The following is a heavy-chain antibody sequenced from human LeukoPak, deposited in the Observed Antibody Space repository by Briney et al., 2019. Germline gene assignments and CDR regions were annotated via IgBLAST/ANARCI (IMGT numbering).Heavy chain of an antibody. CDR3: ARHLSEGYYDSSGYPVKWFDP. D-gene: IGHD3-22*01. Sequence: SETLSLTCTVSGGSISSSSYYWGWIRQPPGKELEWIGSIYYSGSTYYNPCLKSRVTVSVDRSKNQFSLKLSSVTAADTAVYYCARHLSEGYYDSSGYPVKWFDPWGQGTLVTVSS. V-gene: IGHV4-39*01. J-gene: IGHJ5*02. CDR1: GGSISSSSYY. CDR2: IYYSGST.